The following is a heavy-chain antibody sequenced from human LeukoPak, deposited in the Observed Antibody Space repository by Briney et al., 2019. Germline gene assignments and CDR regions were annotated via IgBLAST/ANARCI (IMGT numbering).Heavy chain of an antibody. Sequence: PGGSLRLSCAASGFTFSSYGMHWVRQAPGKGLEWVAALSYDGSNKYYADSVKGRFTISRDNSKNTLYLQMSSLRAEDTAVYYCARGLRGDNFDFWGQGTLVTVSS. CDR2: LSYDGSNK. CDR1: GFTFSSYG. J-gene: IGHJ4*02. V-gene: IGHV3-30*03. CDR3: ARGLRGDNFDF. D-gene: IGHD6-25*01.